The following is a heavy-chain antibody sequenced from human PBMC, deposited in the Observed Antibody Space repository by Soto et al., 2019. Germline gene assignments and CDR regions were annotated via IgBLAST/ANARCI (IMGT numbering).Heavy chain of an antibody. CDR2: IYWDNDK. Sequence: QITLKESGPTLVKPTQTLTLTCTFSGFSLSTSGVGVGWIRQPPGKALEWLAVIYWDNDKRYSPVLKSRLTITKDTSKNQVVLTMTTMDPVDTATYYCAHSPGGILVAGRPFHVWCQGTMVTVSS. D-gene: IGHD6-19*01. CDR1: GFSLSTSGVG. CDR3: AHSPGGILVAGRPFHV. J-gene: IGHJ3*01. V-gene: IGHV2-5*02.